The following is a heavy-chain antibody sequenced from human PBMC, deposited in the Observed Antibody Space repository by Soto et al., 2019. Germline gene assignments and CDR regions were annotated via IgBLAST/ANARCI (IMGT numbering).Heavy chain of an antibody. V-gene: IGHV4-39*01. CDR1: GGSISSSSYY. CDR3: ARRSLFCGGDCFDY. J-gene: IGHJ4*02. CDR2: IYYSGST. D-gene: IGHD2-21*01. Sequence: SETLSLTCTVSGGSISSSSYYWGWIRQPPGKGLERIGSIYYSGSTYYNPSLKSRVTISVDTSKNQFSLKLSSVTAADTAVYYCARRSLFCGGDCFDYGGQGTLVTVS.